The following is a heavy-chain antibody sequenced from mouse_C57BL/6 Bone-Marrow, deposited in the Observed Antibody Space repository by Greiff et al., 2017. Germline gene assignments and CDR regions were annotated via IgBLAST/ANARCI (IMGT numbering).Heavy chain of an antibody. Sequence: VQLQESGPGLVQPSQSLSITCTVSGFSLTSYGVHWVRQSPGMGLEWLGVIWSGGSTDYNAAFISRLSISKDNSKSQVFFKMNSLQADDTAIYYCARKATVVARGLAYWGQGTLVTVSA. CDR3: ARKATVVARGLAY. CDR2: IWSGGST. J-gene: IGHJ3*01. V-gene: IGHV2-2*01. CDR1: GFSLTSYG. D-gene: IGHD1-1*01.